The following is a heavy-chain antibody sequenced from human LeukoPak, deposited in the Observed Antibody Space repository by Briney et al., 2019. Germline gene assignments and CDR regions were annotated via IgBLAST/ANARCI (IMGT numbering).Heavy chain of an antibody. D-gene: IGHD3-3*02. CDR2: INPNSGGT. CDR3: ARGDYIISAEYFQH. V-gene: IGHV1-2*02. Sequence: ASVKVSCKASGYTFTSYDINWVRQATGQGLEWMGWINPNSGGTNYAQKFQGRVTMTRDTSISTAYMELSRLRSDDTAVYYCARGDYIISAEYFQHWGQGTLVTVSS. CDR1: GYTFTSYD. J-gene: IGHJ1*01.